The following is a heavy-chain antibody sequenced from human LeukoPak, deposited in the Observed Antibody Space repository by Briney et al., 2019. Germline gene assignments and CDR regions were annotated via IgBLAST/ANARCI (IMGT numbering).Heavy chain of an antibody. J-gene: IGHJ4*02. Sequence: GESLKISCKGSGYSFTNWWIAWARQMPGEGLEWMGIIYPGDSDTRYSPSFQGQVTISADKSINTAYLQWSSLKASDTAMYYCARGWLQFWYFDYWGQGTLVTVSS. D-gene: IGHD5-24*01. CDR1: GYSFTNWW. V-gene: IGHV5-51*01. CDR3: ARGWLQFWYFDY. CDR2: IYPGDSDT.